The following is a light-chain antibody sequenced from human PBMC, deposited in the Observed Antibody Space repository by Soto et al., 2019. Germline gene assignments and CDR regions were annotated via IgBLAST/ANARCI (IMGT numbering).Light chain of an antibody. V-gene: IGLV1-40*01. J-gene: IGLJ3*02. CDR3: QSYDTILSAWV. CDR1: SSNIGAGYD. CDR2: GNN. Sequence: QPVLTQPPSVSGAPGQRVTISCTGSSSNIGAGYDVHWYQQLPVTAPKLLIYGNNNRPSGVPDRFSGSKSGSSASLAITGLHVDDEADYYCQSYDTILSAWVFGGGTKLTVL.